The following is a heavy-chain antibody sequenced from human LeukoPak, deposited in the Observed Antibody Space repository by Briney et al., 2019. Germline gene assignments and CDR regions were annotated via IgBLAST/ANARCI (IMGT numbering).Heavy chain of an antibody. D-gene: IGHD4-17*01. V-gene: IGHV1-2*02. Sequence: ASVKVSCKASGYTFTGYYMHWVRQAPGQGLEWMGWINPNSVGTNYAQKFQGRVTMTRYTSISTAYMELSRLRSDDTAVYYCARANGDYNDALDIWGQGTMVTVSS. CDR1: GYTFTGYY. J-gene: IGHJ3*02. CDR3: ARANGDYNDALDI. CDR2: INPNSVGT.